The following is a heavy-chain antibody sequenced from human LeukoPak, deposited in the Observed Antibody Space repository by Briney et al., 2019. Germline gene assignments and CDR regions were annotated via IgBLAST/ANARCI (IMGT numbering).Heavy chain of an antibody. V-gene: IGHV1-24*01. Sequence: ASVKVSCKVSGYTLTELSMHWVRQAPGKGLEWMGGFDPEDGETIYAQKFQGRDTMTEDTSTDTAYMELSSLRSEDTAVYYCATAIYSSSWPFDYWGQGTLVTVSS. J-gene: IGHJ4*02. D-gene: IGHD6-13*01. CDR3: ATAIYSSSWPFDY. CDR2: FDPEDGET. CDR1: GYTLTELS.